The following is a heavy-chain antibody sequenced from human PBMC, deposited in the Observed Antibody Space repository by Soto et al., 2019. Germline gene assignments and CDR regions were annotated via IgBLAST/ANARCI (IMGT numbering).Heavy chain of an antibody. Sequence: QITLKESGPTLVKPTQTLTLTCSSSGFSLSTSGVAVGWIRQPPGKALEWLAVIYWDDDRRYSPSLKSRLTITKDISKNQVVRTMTNMDPVDTATYYCAHRVPIEGHFDPWGQGTLVTVSS. V-gene: IGHV2-5*02. J-gene: IGHJ5*02. CDR3: AHRVPIEGHFDP. CDR1: GFSLSTSGVA. CDR2: IYWDDDR.